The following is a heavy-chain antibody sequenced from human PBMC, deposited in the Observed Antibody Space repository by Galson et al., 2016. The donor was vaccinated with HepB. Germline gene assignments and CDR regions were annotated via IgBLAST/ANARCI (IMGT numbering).Heavy chain of an antibody. CDR2: ISGSGGNT. Sequence: SLRLSCAASGFTFSSYSLSWVRQVPGKGLEWVSGISGSGGNTYYADPVKGRFTISRDNPKNTLYLAMNSLAAEDTAVYFCARAGKWGGSCLDCWGQGTLVTVSS. V-gene: IGHV3-23*01. CDR3: ARAGKWGGSCLDC. J-gene: IGHJ4*02. CDR1: GFTFSSYS. D-gene: IGHD3-16*01.